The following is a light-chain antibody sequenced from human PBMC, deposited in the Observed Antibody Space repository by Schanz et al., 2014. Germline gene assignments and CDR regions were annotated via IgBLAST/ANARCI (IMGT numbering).Light chain of an antibody. Sequence: EIVMTQSPATLSVSPGERATLSCRASQSFSSSYLAWYQQKPGQAPRLLIYATSRRATGISDRFSGSGSGTEFTLAISSLQSEDFAVYYCQQYNNWPPLYTFGPGTKLEIK. CDR1: QSFSSSY. V-gene: IGKV3D-15*01. CDR3: QQYNNWPPLYT. J-gene: IGKJ2*01. CDR2: ATS.